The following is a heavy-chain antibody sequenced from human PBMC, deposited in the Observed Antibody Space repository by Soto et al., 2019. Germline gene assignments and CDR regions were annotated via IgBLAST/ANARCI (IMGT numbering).Heavy chain of an antibody. V-gene: IGHV1-69*06. Sequence: GASVKVSCKASGGTFSSYAISWVRQAPGQGLEWMGGIIPIFGTANYAQEFQGRVTITADKSTSTAYMELSSLRSEDTAVYYCARDSVVREGSYYYYYGMDVWGQGTTVTVSS. CDR2: IIPIFGTA. J-gene: IGHJ6*02. D-gene: IGHD3-10*01. CDR3: ARDSVVREGSYYYYYGMDV. CDR1: GGTFSSYA.